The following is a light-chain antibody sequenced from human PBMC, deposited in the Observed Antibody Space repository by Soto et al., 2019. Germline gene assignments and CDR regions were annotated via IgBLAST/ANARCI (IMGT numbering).Light chain of an antibody. J-gene: IGKJ3*01. V-gene: IGKV3-20*01. Sequence: LTQSPGTLSLSPGERATLSCRASERISSNFLACYQQTPRQAPRLIIYGASTRASGIPGRFSGSGSGTDFVLTISRLAPEDFAVYYCHQYGTSPFTFGPGTKVEIK. CDR2: GAS. CDR1: ERISSNF. CDR3: HQYGTSPFT.